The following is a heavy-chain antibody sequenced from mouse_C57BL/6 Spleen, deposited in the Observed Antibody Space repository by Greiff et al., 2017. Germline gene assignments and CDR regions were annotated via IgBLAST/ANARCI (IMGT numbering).Heavy chain of an antibody. CDR2: IHPNSGST. CDR1: GYTFTSYW. CDR3: ARGGITTVVATDY. V-gene: IGHV1-64*01. D-gene: IGHD1-1*01. J-gene: IGHJ2*01. Sequence: QVQLQQPGEELVKPGAEVKWGGKASGYTFTSYWMHWVKQRPGQGLEWIGMIHPNSGSTNYNEKFKSKATLTVDKSSSTAYMQLSSLTSEDSAVYYCARGGITTVVATDYWGQGTTLTVSS.